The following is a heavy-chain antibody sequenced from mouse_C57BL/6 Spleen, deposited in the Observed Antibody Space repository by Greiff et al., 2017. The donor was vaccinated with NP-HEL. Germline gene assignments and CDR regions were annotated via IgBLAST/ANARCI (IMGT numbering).Heavy chain of an antibody. CDR1: GFTFPSSW. CDR3: ARHYYGSSYGVAY. D-gene: IGHD1-1*01. Sequence: QVQLQQPGAELVRPGSSVKLSCKASGFTFPSSWLDWVPQRPGQGLEWIGNIYPSDSEPHYNQQFQVKATLTVDTSYSTAYMQLSSLTSEDSAVYYCARHYYGSSYGVAYWGQGTLVTVSA. J-gene: IGHJ3*01. V-gene: IGHV1-61*01. CDR2: IYPSDSEP.